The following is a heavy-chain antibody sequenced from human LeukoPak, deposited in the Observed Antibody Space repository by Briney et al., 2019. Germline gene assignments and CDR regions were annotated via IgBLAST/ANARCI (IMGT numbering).Heavy chain of an antibody. J-gene: IGHJ6*04. V-gene: IGHV4-31*03. CDR1: GGSISSGDYY. CDR3: ARGDSYGPYYYYGMDV. CDR2: IYYSGST. D-gene: IGHD5-18*01. Sequence: SQTLSLTCTVSGGSISSGDYYWSWIRQHPGKGLEWIGYIYYSGSTYYNPSLKSRVTISVDTSKNQFSLKLSSVTAADTAVYYCARGDSYGPYYYYGMDVWGKGTTVTVSS.